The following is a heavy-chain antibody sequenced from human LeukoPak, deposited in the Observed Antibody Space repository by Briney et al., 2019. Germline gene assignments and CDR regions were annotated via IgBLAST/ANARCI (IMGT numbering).Heavy chain of an antibody. J-gene: IGHJ4*02. CDR3: TRKTSGLNPFDF. V-gene: IGHV3-23*01. Sequence: GGSLRLSCAASGFTFSSSPMSWDRQAPGKGLEWVSGISSSGADTPCADSVKGRFTISRDNSKNTVYLQMNSLRAEDTAIYYCTRKTSGLNPFDFWGQGTLVTVSS. CDR1: GFTFSSSP. CDR2: ISSSGADT.